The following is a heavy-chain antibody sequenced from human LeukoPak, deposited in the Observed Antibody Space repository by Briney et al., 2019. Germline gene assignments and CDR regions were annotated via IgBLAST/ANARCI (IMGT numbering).Heavy chain of an antibody. V-gene: IGHV3-21*01. Sequence: PGGSLRLSCAASGFTFSSYSMNWVRQAPGKGPEWVSSISSSSSYIYYADSVKGRFTISRDNAKNSLYLQMNSLRAEDTAAYYCARHSSSSWYDEFDYWGQGTLVTVSS. CDR2: ISSSSSYI. J-gene: IGHJ4*02. D-gene: IGHD6-13*01. CDR3: ARHSSSSWYDEFDY. CDR1: GFTFSSYS.